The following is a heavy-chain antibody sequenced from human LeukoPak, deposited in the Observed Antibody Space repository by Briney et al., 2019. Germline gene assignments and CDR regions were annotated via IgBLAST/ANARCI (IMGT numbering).Heavy chain of an antibody. V-gene: IGHV3-53*01. J-gene: IGHJ4*02. CDR3: ARPYSSGWYSIDH. CDR1: GFTVSSNY. D-gene: IGHD6-19*01. Sequence: PGGSLRLSCAASGFTVSSNYMSWVRQAPEKGLEWVSVIYSGGSTYYADSVKGRFTISRDNSKNTLYLQMNSLRAEDTAVYYCARPYSSGWYSIDHWGQGTLVTVSS. CDR2: IYSGGST.